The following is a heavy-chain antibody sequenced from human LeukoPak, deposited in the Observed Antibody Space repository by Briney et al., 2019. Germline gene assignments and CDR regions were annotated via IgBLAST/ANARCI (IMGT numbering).Heavy chain of an antibody. CDR3: ARGGGGYGDYTP. Sequence: ASVKVSCKASGYTFTSYYMHWVQQAPGQGLEWMGIINPSGGSTSYAQKFQGRVTMTRDTSTSTVYMELSSLRSGDTAVYYCARGGGGYGDYTPWGQGTLVTVSS. CDR2: INPSGGST. D-gene: IGHD4-17*01. J-gene: IGHJ5*02. CDR1: GYTFTSYY. V-gene: IGHV1-46*01.